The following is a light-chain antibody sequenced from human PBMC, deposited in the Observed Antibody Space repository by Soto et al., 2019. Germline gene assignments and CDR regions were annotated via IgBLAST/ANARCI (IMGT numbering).Light chain of an antibody. V-gene: IGKV1-9*01. CDR3: QQIKSYVT. CDR1: QGIRNY. Sequence: IQLTQSPSSLSASVGDRVTITCRASQGIRNYLAWYQQKPGKTPRLLIYGATTLQSGVPSRFSGSGSGTDFALTISSLQPEDFAPYYCQQIKSYVTFGQGTRLEIK. CDR2: GAT. J-gene: IGKJ5*01.